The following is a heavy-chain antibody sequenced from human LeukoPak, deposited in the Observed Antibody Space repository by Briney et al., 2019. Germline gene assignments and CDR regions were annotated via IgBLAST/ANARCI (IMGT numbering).Heavy chain of an antibody. CDR1: GFTFSSYA. CDR2: INGSGGST. CDR3: ARAGGAHDY. D-gene: IGHD1-26*01. V-gene: IGHV3-23*01. J-gene: IGHJ4*02. Sequence: GGSLRLSCAASGFTFSSYAMSWVRQAPGKGLEWVSAINGSGGSTYYADSVKGRFTISRDNAKNSLYLQMDSLRAEDTAVYYCARAGGAHDYWGQGTLVTVSS.